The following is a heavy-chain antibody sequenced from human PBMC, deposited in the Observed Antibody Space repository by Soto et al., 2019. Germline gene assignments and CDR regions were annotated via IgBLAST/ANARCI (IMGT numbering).Heavy chain of an antibody. D-gene: IGHD1-7*01. J-gene: IGHJ4*02. CDR3: GLTGTHFYYFDY. Sequence: ASVKVSCKASGYTFTSYGISWVRQAPGQGLEWMGWISAYNGNTNYAQKLQGRVTMTTDTSTSTAYMELRSLRSDDTAVYYCGLTGTHFYYFDYWGQGTLVTVSS. CDR2: ISAYNGNT. CDR1: GYTFTSYG. V-gene: IGHV1-18*01.